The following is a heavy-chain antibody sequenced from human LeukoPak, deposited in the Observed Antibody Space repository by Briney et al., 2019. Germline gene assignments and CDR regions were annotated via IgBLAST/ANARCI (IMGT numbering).Heavy chain of an antibody. J-gene: IGHJ6*02. CDR1: GYSFTSYR. D-gene: IGHD6-6*01. Sequence: GESLKISCKGSGYSFTSYRISWVRQMPGKGLEWMGRIDPSDSYTNYSPSFQGHVTISADKSISTAYLQWSSLKASDTAMYYCARHDFWSIAARPYYYGMDVWGQGTMVTVSS. CDR3: ARHDFWSIAARPYYYGMDV. V-gene: IGHV5-10-1*01. CDR2: IDPSDSYT.